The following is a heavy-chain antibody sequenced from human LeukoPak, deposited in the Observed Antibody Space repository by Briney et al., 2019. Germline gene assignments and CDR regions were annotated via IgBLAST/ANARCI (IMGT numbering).Heavy chain of an antibody. J-gene: IGHJ5*02. Sequence: PSETLSLTCTVSGGSISSYYWSWIRQPPGKGLEWIGYIYYSGSTKYNPSLKSRVTISVDTSKDQFSLKLSSVTAADTAVYYCARYRGKTTVSSLDWFDPWGQGTLVTVSS. CDR2: IYYSGST. V-gene: IGHV4-59*01. CDR1: GGSISSYY. CDR3: ARYRGKTTVSSLDWFDP. D-gene: IGHD4-11*01.